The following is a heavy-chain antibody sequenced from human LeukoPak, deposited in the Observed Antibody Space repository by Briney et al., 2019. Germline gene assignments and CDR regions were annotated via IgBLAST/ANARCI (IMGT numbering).Heavy chain of an antibody. CDR3: ARVDYGGHSDFDYFDY. D-gene: IGHD4-23*01. Sequence: ASVKVSCKASGYTFTGYYMHWVRQAPGRGLEWMGWISAYNGNTNYAQNLQGRVTMTTDTSTSTAYMELRSLRSDDTAVYYCARVDYGGHSDFDYFDYWGQGTLVTVSS. V-gene: IGHV1-18*04. J-gene: IGHJ4*02. CDR2: ISAYNGNT. CDR1: GYTFTGYY.